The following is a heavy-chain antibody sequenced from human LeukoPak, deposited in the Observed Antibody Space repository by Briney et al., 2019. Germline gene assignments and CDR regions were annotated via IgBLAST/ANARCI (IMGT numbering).Heavy chain of an antibody. J-gene: IGHJ5*02. D-gene: IGHD3-3*01. CDR2: ISYDGSNK. Sequence: GRSLRLSCAASGFTFSSYAMHWVRQAPGKGLEWVAVISYDGSNKYYADSVKGRFTISRDNSKNTLYLQMNSLRAEDTAVYYCARGQRGYYDFWSGYSNWFDPWGQGTLVTVSS. V-gene: IGHV3-30-3*01. CDR3: ARGQRGYYDFWSGYSNWFDP. CDR1: GFTFSSYA.